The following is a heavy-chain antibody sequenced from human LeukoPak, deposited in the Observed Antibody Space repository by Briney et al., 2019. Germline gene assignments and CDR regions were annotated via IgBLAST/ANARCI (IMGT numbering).Heavy chain of an antibody. J-gene: IGHJ3*02. CDR1: GGSISSGGYY. V-gene: IGHV4-61*02. CDR2: IYTSGST. Sequence: SETLSLTCTVSGGSISSGGYYWSWIRQPAGKGLEWIGRIYTSGSTNYNPSLKSRVTMSADTSKNQFSLKLSSVTAADTAVYFCASGAVVDAFDIWGQGTMVTVSS. CDR3: ASGAVVDAFDI. D-gene: IGHD4-23*01.